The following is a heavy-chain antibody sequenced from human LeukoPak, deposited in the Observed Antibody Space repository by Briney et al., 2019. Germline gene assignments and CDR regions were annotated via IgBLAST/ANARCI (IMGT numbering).Heavy chain of an antibody. J-gene: IGHJ4*02. CDR1: GFTFSDYG. Sequence: GGSLRLSCAASGFTFSDYGMSWVRQAPGKGLEWVSSISSTGGTTYYADSVKGRFTISRDNSKNTLYLQMNSLRAEDTAVYYCASTFYDFWSGYYRVDGGFDYWGQGTLVTVSS. D-gene: IGHD3-3*01. CDR2: ISSTGGTT. V-gene: IGHV3-23*01. CDR3: ASTFYDFWSGYYRVDGGFDY.